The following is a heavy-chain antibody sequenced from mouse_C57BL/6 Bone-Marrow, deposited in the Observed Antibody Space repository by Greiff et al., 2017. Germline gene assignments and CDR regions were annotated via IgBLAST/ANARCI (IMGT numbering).Heavy chain of an antibody. V-gene: IGHV1-55*01. J-gene: IGHJ4*01. Sequence: QVHVKQPGAELVKPGASVKMSCKASGYTFTSYWITWVKQRPGQGLEWIGDIYPGSGSTNYNEKFKSKATLTVDTSSSTAYMQLSSLTSEDSAVYYCARHDYDGGDYAMDYWGQGTSVTVSS. D-gene: IGHD2-4*01. CDR2: IYPGSGST. CDR3: ARHDYDGGDYAMDY. CDR1: GYTFTSYW.